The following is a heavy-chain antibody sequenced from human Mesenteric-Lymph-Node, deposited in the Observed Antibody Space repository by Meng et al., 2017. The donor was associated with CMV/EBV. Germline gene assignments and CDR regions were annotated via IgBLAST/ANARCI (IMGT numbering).Heavy chain of an antibody. CDR1: GGSFSGYY. CDR2: INHSGST. Sequence: QVHLQRWGAGLLKPSETLSPTCAVYGGSFSGYYWSWIRQPPGKGLEWIGEINHSGSTNYNPSLKSRVTISVDTSKNQFSLKLSSVTAADTAVYYCARHQRWLKSEGGFNYWGQGTLVTVSS. D-gene: IGHD4-23*01. J-gene: IGHJ4*02. V-gene: IGHV4-34*01. CDR3: ARHQRWLKSEGGFNY.